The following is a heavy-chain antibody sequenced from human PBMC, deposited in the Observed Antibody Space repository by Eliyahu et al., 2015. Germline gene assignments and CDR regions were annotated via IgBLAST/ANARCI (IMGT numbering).Heavy chain of an antibody. CDR1: GXPXNSYA. V-gene: IGHV3-30-3*01. J-gene: IGHJ4*02. Sequence: QVQLVESGGGVVQPGRSLRLSCAASGXPXNSYAMHWVRQAPGKGLEWVAVISYDGSNKYYADSVKGRFTISRDNSKNTLYLQMNSLRAEDTAVYYCARDRGIAVTKYYFDYWGQGTLVTVSS. CDR2: ISYDGSNK. D-gene: IGHD6-19*01. CDR3: ARDRGIAVTKYYFDY.